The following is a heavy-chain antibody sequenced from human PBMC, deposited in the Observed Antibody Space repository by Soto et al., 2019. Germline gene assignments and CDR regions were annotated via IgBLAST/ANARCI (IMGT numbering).Heavy chain of an antibody. Sequence: QVQLQESGPGLVKPSETLSLTCTVSGGSISSYYWSWIRQPPGKGLEWIGYIYYSGSTNYHPSLKGRVPISVDTFKDRFSLKLSSVTVADTAVYYCAGGLSNGWSKGYFDYWGQGTLVTVSS. D-gene: IGHD6-19*01. CDR2: IYYSGST. CDR1: GGSISSYY. J-gene: IGHJ4*02. CDR3: AGGLSNGWSKGYFDY. V-gene: IGHV4-59*01.